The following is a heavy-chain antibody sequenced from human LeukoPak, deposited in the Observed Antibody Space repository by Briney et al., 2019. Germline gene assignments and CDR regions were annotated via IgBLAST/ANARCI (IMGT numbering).Heavy chain of an antibody. CDR1: GFTFSSYD. CDR3: ARMAAAGTHFDY. CDR2: IGTAGDT. V-gene: IGHV3-13*01. J-gene: IGHJ4*02. Sequence: GGSLRLSCAASGFTFSSYDMHWVRQATGKGLEWVSAIGTAGDTYYPGSVKGRFTFSRENAKNSLYLQMNSLRAGDTAVYYCARMAAAGTHFDYWGQGTLVTVSS. D-gene: IGHD6-13*01.